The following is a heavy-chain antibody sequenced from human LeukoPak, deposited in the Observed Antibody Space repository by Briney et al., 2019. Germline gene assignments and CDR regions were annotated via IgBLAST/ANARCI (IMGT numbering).Heavy chain of an antibody. Sequence: PGGSLRLSCAASGFTFSSYAMSWVRQAPGKGLEWVSAISDSGGSTYYADSVKGRFTISRDNSKNMLYLQMNSLRAEDTAVYYCANCGGDCYPNDAFDIWGQGTMVTVSS. V-gene: IGHV3-23*01. CDR1: GFTFSSYA. J-gene: IGHJ3*02. CDR2: ISDSGGST. CDR3: ANCGGDCYPNDAFDI. D-gene: IGHD2-21*02.